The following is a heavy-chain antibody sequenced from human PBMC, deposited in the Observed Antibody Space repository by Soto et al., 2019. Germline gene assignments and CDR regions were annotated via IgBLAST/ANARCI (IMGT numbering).Heavy chain of an antibody. CDR3: ARRASSSVTTPYGMDV. CDR2: IYPGDSDT. D-gene: IGHD6-6*01. J-gene: IGHJ6*02. Sequence: PGESLKISCRGSGYSFSSYWIAWVRQMPGKSLEWMGVIYPGDSDTRYSPSFQGQVTISADKSVSTAYLQWSSLKASDTAMYYCARRASSSVTTPYGMDVWGQGTTVTVSS. CDR1: GYSFSSYW. V-gene: IGHV5-51*01.